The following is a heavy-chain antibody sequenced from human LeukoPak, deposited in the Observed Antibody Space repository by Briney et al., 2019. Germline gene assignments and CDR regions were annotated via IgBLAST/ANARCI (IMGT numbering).Heavy chain of an antibody. CDR3: ARSGGWLQRYWYFDL. J-gene: IGHJ2*01. CDR1: GYTSTSYY. CDR2: INPSGGST. D-gene: IGHD5-24*01. Sequence: ASVKVSCKASGYTSTSYYMHWVRQAPGQGLEWMGIINPSGGSTSYAQKFQGRVTITRNTSISTAYMELSSLRSEDTAVYYCARSGGWLQRYWYFDLWGRGTLVTVSS. V-gene: IGHV1-46*01.